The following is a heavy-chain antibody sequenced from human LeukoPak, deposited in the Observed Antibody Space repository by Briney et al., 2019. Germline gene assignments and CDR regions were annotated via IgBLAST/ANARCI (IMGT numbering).Heavy chain of an antibody. CDR2: VYHTGST. Sequence: SETLSLTCTVSGGSINNYFWSWIRQPPGKGLEWIGYVYHTGSTNYNPSLKSQFTISIETSRNQFSLSLTSVTAADTAMYYCARGRRDGSYYFDYWGQGTSVTVSS. V-gene: IGHV4-59*01. CDR3: ARGRRDGSYYFDY. J-gene: IGHJ4*02. CDR1: GGSINNYF.